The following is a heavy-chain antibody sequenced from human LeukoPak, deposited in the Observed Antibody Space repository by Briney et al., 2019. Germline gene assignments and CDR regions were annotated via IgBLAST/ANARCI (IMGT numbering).Heavy chain of an antibody. CDR2: IYHSGST. V-gene: IGHV4-38-2*02. CDR1: GYSISSGYY. Sequence: SETLSLTCTVSGYSISSGYYWGWIRQPPGKGLEWIGSIYHSGSTYYNPSLKSRVTTSVDTSKNQFSLKLSSVTAADTAVYYCARVRTSSGDYDFDYWGQGTLVTVSS. D-gene: IGHD4-17*01. J-gene: IGHJ4*02. CDR3: ARVRTSSGDYDFDY.